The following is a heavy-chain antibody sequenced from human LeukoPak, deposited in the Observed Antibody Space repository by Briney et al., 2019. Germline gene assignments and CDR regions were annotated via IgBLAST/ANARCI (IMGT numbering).Heavy chain of an antibody. CDR1: GFTFSSYG. CDR3: AKDSDYYGSGSSVDY. V-gene: IGHV3-30*02. CDR2: IRYDGSNK. J-gene: IGHJ4*02. Sequence: PGGSLRLSCAASGFTFSSYGMHWVRQAPGKGLEGGAFIRYDGSNKYYADSVKGRFTISRDNSKNTLYLQMNRLRAEDTAVYYCAKDSDYYGSGSSVDYWGQGTLVTVSS. D-gene: IGHD3-10*01.